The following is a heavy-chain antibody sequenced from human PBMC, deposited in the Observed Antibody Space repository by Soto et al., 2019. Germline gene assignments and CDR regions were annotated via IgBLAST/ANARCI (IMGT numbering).Heavy chain of an antibody. CDR1: GFTFSNFG. Sequence: GGSLRLSCAASGFTFSNFGMHWVRQAPGKGLEWVAFISYAGGNKYYADSVKGRFTISSDNSKTLYLQMNSLRREDTAVYYCAKDGGAGNFYYYGADVWVQGTTVTVSS. D-gene: IGHD3-16*01. J-gene: IGHJ6*02. CDR2: ISYAGGNK. CDR3: AKDGGAGNFYYYGADV. V-gene: IGHV3-30*18.